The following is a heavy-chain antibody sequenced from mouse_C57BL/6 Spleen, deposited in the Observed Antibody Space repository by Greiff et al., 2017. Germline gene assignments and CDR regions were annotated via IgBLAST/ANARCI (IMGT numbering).Heavy chain of an antibody. V-gene: IGHV3-6*01. J-gene: IGHJ2*01. CDR1: GYSITSGYY. CDR2: ISYDGSN. CDR3: ARIYYGNYGGYFDY. Sequence: EVKLQESGPGLVKPSQSLSLTCSVTGYSITSGYYWNWIRQFPGNKLEWMGYISYDGSNNYNPSLKNRISITLDTSKNQFFLKLNSVTTEDTATYYCARIYYGNYGGYFDYWGQGTTLTVSS. D-gene: IGHD2-1*01.